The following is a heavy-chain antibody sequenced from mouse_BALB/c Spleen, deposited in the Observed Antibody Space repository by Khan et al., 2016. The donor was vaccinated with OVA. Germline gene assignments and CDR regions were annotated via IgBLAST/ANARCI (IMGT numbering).Heavy chain of an antibody. CDR1: GYSFTDYT. J-gene: IGHJ3*01. CDR3: ARSGYGGFAF. V-gene: IGHV1-26*01. CDR2: INPYNGDT. D-gene: IGHD1-2*01. Sequence: VQLQQSGPELVKPGASMKISCKASGYSFTDYTMNWVKQSHGKNLEWIGLINPYNGDTSYNQMFKGKAKLTVDKSYSTAYIEHLSLTSSGSPVYYCARSGYGGFAFWGQGTLVTVSA.